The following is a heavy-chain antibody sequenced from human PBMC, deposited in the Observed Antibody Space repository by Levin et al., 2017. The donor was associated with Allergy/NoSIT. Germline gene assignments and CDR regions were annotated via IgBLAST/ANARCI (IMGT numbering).Heavy chain of an antibody. CDR1: GASTGSGAFY. D-gene: IGHD2-2*01. J-gene: IGHJ4*02. Sequence: GSLRLSCTVSGASTGSGAFYWGWIRQPPGRGLEWIASIYYAGATYYNPSLKTRVTISIDTSKKQFSLKLTSVTAADTAVYYCARRFTASSNWDFDYWGQGTLVTVSS. CDR2: IYYAGAT. CDR3: ARRFTASSNWDFDY. V-gene: IGHV4-39*01.